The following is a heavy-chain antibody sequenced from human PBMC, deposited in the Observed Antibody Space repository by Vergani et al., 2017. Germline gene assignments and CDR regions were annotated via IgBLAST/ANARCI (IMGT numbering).Heavy chain of an antibody. V-gene: IGHV1-2*02. J-gene: IGHJ4*02. CDR3: AGVEAGGWGSAER. Sequence: QVQLVQSGAEVKKPGALVKVSCKASGYTFTGYYMHWVRQAPGQGPEWIGWINPNSGGTNYAQKFQGRVTMTRDTSISPAYMALSRLRSDDTAVYYCAGVEAGGWGSAERWGQGTLVTVSS. CDR1: GYTFTGYY. D-gene: IGHD6-19*01. CDR2: INPNSGGT.